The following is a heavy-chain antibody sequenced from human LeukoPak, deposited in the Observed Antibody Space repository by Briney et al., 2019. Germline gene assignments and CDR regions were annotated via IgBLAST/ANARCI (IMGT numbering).Heavy chain of an antibody. Sequence: GGSLRLSCAASGFTFSSYSMNWVRQAPGKGLEWVSSISSSSSYIYYADSVKGRFTISRDNAKNSLYLQMNSLRAEDTALYYCARDTRLGLNFDYWGQGTLVTVSS. CDR2: ISSSSSYI. CDR1: GFTFSSYS. J-gene: IGHJ4*02. CDR3: ARDTRLGLNFDY. V-gene: IGHV3-21*01. D-gene: IGHD7-27*01.